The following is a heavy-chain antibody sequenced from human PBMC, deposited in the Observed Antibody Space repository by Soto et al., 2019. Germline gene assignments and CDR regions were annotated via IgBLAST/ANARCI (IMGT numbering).Heavy chain of an antibody. CDR1: GGTFSSYA. D-gene: IGHD1-1*01. Sequence: QVQLVQSGAEVKKPGSSVKVSCKASGGTFSSYAISWVRQAPGQGLEWMGAIIPIFGPANYAQKFQGRVTITADESTSTAYMELSSLRSEDTAVYYCASPTKPLYYYYGMDVWGQGTTVTVSS. CDR3: ASPTKPLYYYYGMDV. V-gene: IGHV1-69*12. CDR2: IIPIFGPA. J-gene: IGHJ6*02.